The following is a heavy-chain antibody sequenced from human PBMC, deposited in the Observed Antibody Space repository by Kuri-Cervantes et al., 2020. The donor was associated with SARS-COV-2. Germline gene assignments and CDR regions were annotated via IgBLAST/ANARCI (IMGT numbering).Heavy chain of an antibody. CDR3: ARKTRGTFHLDY. J-gene: IGHJ4*02. Sequence: ASVKVSCKASGYTFTSYDINWVRQATGQGLEWVGWMNPKIDISGSVKKFQGRVTMTRDTSTNTAYMELTSLGSQDTAVYYCARKTRGTFHLDYWGPGTPVTVS. CDR1: GYTFTSYD. CDR2: MNPKIDIS. V-gene: IGHV1-8*01. D-gene: IGHD1-26*01.